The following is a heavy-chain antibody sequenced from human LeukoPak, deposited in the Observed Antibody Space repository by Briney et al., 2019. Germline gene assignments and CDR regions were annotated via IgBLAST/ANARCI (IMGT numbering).Heavy chain of an antibody. D-gene: IGHD1-1*01. V-gene: IGHV1-2*02. CDR3: ARVVHQLSGDFDY. CDR1: GYTFTGYY. CDR2: INPNSGGT. J-gene: IGHJ4*02. Sequence: ASVKVSCKASGYTFTGYYMHWVRQAPGQGLEWMGWINPNSGGTNYAQKFQGRVTMTRDTSISTAYMELSRLRSDDTAVYYCARVVHQLSGDFDYWGQRTLVTISS.